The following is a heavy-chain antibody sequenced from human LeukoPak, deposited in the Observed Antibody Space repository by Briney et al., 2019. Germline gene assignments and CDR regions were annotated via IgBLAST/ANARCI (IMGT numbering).Heavy chain of an antibody. CDR2: INHSGST. CDR3: ARNGIVVVPAAIIPHAFDI. J-gene: IGHJ3*02. D-gene: IGHD2-2*02. CDR1: GGSFSGYY. V-gene: IGHV4-34*01. Sequence: SETLSLTCAVYGGSFSGYYWSWIRQPPGKGLEWIGEINHSGSTNYNPSLKSRVTISVDTSKNQFSLKLSSVTAADTAVYYCARNGIVVVPAAIIPHAFDIWGQGTMVTVSS.